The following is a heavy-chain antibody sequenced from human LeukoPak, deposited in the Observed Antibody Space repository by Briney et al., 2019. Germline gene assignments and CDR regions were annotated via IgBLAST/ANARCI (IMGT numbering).Heavy chain of an antibody. V-gene: IGHV1-8*01. Sequence: GASGKVSCKAAGYTFTSYDIKWVRQATGQGLEWMGWMNPNSDNTGYAQKFQGRVTMTRNTSISTAYMELTSLRSEDTAVYYCARTGEYYDFWSGYLKGNCFDPWGQGTLVTVSS. CDR1: GYTFTSYD. CDR3: ARTGEYYDFWSGYLKGNCFDP. CDR2: MNPNSDNT. D-gene: IGHD3-3*01. J-gene: IGHJ5*02.